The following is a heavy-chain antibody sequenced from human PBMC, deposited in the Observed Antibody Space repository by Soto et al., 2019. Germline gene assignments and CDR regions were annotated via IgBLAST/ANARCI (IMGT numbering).Heavy chain of an antibody. CDR1: GGSISSGGTGSY. CDR2: IYYTGNT. V-gene: IGHV4-31*03. D-gene: IGHD1-1*01. J-gene: IGHJ4*02. Sequence: QVQLQESGPGLVKPSQTLSLTCTVSGGSISSGGTGSYWTWIRQLPGKGLEWIGYIYYTGNTYYNPSLKSRPTISIDTSENQFSLKLTSVTAADTAAYFCASGHDAYKMRYWGQGTLVTVSS. CDR3: ASGHDAYKMRY.